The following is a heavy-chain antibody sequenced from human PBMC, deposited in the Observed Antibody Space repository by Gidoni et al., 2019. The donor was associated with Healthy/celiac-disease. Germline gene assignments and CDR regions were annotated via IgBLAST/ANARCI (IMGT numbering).Heavy chain of an antibody. CDR2: NSGSGGST. D-gene: IGHD3-22*01. Sequence: EVQLLESGGGLVQPGGSLRLSCAPSGFTFSSYAMRWVRQAPGKGLELVSANSGSGGSTYYADSVKSRFTISRDNSKNTLYLQMNSLRAEDTAVYYCAKDFGDSSGYYYLFIWGSMDYWGQGTLVTVSS. V-gene: IGHV3-23*01. CDR1: GFTFSSYA. CDR3: AKDFGDSSGYYYLFIWGSMDY. J-gene: IGHJ4*02.